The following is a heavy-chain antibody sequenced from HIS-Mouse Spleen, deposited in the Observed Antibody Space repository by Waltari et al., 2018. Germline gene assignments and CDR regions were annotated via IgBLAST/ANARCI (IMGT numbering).Heavy chain of an antibody. J-gene: IGHJ4*02. Sequence: QVQLQQWGAGLLKPSETLSLTCAVYGVSFSGYYWSWIRQPPGKGLEWIGEINHSGSTNYNPSLKSRVTISVDTSKNQFSLKLSSVTAADTAVYYCARVNSSFDYWGQGTLVTVSS. D-gene: IGHD6-13*01. CDR2: INHSGST. CDR3: ARVNSSFDY. CDR1: GVSFSGYY. V-gene: IGHV4-34*01.